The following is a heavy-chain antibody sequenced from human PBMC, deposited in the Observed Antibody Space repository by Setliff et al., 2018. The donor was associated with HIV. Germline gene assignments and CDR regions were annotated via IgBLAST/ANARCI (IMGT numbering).Heavy chain of an antibody. CDR3: ARDRMPMASWVPDK. CDR2: IYTSGST. CDR1: GGSISSGSYY. V-gene: IGHV4-61*02. J-gene: IGHJ4*02. D-gene: IGHD2-2*01. Sequence: KPSETLSLTCTVSGGSISSGSYYWSWIRQPAGKGLEWIGRIYTSGSTNYNPSLKGRVTMSVDTSKNQFSLNLSSVTAADTAVYYCARDRMPMASWVPDKWGQGTLVTVSS.